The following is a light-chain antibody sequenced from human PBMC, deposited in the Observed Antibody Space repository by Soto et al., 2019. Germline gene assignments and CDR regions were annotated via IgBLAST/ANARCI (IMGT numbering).Light chain of an antibody. CDR2: GAS. CDR1: QGISTF. J-gene: IGKJ4*01. Sequence: DIQLTQPPSFMSASVGDRVTITCRASQGISTFLAWYQQHPGTAPKRLIYGASNLQSGVPSRFSGSGSGTEFTLTISSLQPEDFATYYCQQVNNYPLTFGGGTKVDIK. V-gene: IGKV1-9*01. CDR3: QQVNNYPLT.